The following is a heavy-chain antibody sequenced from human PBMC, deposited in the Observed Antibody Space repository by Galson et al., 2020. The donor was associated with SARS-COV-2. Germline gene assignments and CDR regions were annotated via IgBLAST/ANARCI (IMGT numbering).Heavy chain of an antibody. Sequence: GEYLKISCAASGFNFSSYAMHWVRQAPGKGLEWVAVISYDGSNKYYADSVKGRFTISRDNSKNTLYLQMNSLRAEDTAVYYCARDPTWEPEYYFDYWGQGTLVTVSS. V-gene: IGHV3-30*04. CDR3: ARDPTWEPEYYFDY. CDR1: GFNFSSYA. J-gene: IGHJ4*02. D-gene: IGHD1-26*01. CDR2: ISYDGSNK.